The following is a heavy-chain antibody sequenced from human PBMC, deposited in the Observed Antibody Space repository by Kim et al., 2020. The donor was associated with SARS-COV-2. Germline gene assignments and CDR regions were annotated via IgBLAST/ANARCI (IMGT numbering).Heavy chain of an antibody. CDR1: GFTFSSYD. D-gene: IGHD6-13*01. CDR3: ARVAEYSSGWFFDS. V-gene: IGHV3-13*01. Sequence: GGSLRLSCAASGFTFSSYDMHWVRQTTGRGLEWVSGIGATGGTYYPASVKGRFTISRENAKNSLYLQMNSLRAGDTAVYYCARVAEYSSGWFFDSWGQGTLVTVSS. CDR2: IGATGGT. J-gene: IGHJ4*02.